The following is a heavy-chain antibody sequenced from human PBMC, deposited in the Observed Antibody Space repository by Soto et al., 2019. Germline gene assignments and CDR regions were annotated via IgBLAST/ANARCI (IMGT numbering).Heavy chain of an antibody. J-gene: IGHJ6*02. CDR3: ARDREYYYDSSGNYYYHYGMDV. V-gene: IGHV1-18*04. Sequence: QVQLVESGAEVKKPGASVKVSCKASGYTFTNYGISWVRQAPGQGLEWMGWISGYNGNTKYAQKFQGRVTMTTHTPTNRAYTDLRSLRSDDTAVYYCARDREYYYDSSGNYYYHYGMDVWGQGTTVTVS. D-gene: IGHD3-22*01. CDR1: GYTFTNYG. CDR2: ISGYNGNT.